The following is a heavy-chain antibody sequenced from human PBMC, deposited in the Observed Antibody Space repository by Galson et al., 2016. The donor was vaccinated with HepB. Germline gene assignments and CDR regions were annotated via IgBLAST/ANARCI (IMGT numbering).Heavy chain of an antibody. V-gene: IGHV3-9*01. CDR2: INWNRARV. CDR3: AKEHGGFNFDP. Sequence: SLRLSCAASGFVFDDYSMHWVRQIPGKGLERASGINWNRARVDYAGSVRSRFTISRDKNSLFLQMNSLRPEDTALYYCAKEHGGFNFDPWGQGTLVTVSS. D-gene: IGHD2-15*01. J-gene: IGHJ5*02. CDR1: GFVFDDYS.